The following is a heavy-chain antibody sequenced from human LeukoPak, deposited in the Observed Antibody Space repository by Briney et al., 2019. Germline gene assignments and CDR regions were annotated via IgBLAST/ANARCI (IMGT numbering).Heavy chain of an antibody. CDR3: ARGSHRRSYGDY. V-gene: IGHV4-61*02. J-gene: IGHJ4*02. CDR2: IYTSGST. D-gene: IGHD5-18*01. CDR1: GGSISSGSYY. Sequence: PSETLSLTCTVSGGSISSGSYYWSWIRQPAGKGLEWIGRIYTSGSTNYNPSLKSRVTISVDTSKNQFSLKLSSVTAADTAVYYCARGSHRRSYGDYWGQGTLVTVSS.